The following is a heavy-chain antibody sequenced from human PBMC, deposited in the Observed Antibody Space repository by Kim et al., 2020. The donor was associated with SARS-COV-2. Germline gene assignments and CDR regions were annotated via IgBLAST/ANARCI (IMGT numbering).Heavy chain of an antibody. Sequence: GGSLRLSCAASGFTFDDYAMHWVRQAPGKGLEWVSGISWNSGSIGYADSVKGRFTISRDNAKNSLYLQMNSLRAEDTALYYCAKAQWLGYYGMDVWGQGTTVTVSS. CDR1: GFTFDDYA. D-gene: IGHD6-19*01. CDR2: ISWNSGSI. CDR3: AKAQWLGYYGMDV. J-gene: IGHJ6*02. V-gene: IGHV3-9*01.